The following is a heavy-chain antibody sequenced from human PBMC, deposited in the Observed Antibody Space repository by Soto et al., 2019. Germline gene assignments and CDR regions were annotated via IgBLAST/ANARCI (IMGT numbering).Heavy chain of an antibody. J-gene: IGHJ6*02. CDR3: ARMLIVCCYYYFGMDV. D-gene: IGHD2-21*01. CDR1: GYTFTSYG. Sequence: QVQLVQSGAEVKKPGASVKVSCKASGYTFTSYGISWVRQAPGQGLEWMGWISAYNGNTNYAQKLQGRVTMTTDPSTSTAYMELRSLRSDDTAVYYCARMLIVCCYYYFGMDVWRQGTTVTVAS. V-gene: IGHV1-18*04. CDR2: ISAYNGNT.